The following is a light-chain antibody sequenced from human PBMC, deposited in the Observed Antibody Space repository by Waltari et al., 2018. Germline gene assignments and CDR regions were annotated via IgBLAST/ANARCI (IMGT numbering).Light chain of an antibody. CDR3: QQYGSSPWT. V-gene: IGKV3-20*01. CDR2: GAS. Sequence: EIVLTQSPGTLPFSPVARATPPCRDSQSVSSSYLAWYQQKPGQAPRLLIYGASSRATGIPDRFSGSGSGTDFTLTISRLEPEDFAVYYCQQYGSSPWTFGQGTKVEIK. CDR1: QSVSSSY. J-gene: IGKJ1*01.